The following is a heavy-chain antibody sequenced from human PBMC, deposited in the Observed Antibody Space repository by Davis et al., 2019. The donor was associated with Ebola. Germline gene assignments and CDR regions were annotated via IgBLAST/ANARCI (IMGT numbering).Heavy chain of an antibody. D-gene: IGHD1-14*01. CDR2: INHLGSA. Sequence: PSETLSLTCAVYGGSFSGYYWSWFRQPPGKGLEWIGEINHLGSASYNPSVKSRVTISLDTSKNQFSLRLSAVTAADTAVYYCARDAATNPAWLDPWGQGTPITVSS. V-gene: IGHV4-34*01. CDR1: GGSFSGYY. CDR3: ARDAATNPAWLDP. J-gene: IGHJ5*02.